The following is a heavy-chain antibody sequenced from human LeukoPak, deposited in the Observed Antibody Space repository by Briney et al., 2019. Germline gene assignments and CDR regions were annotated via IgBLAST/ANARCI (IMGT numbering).Heavy chain of an antibody. CDR2: IYTSGST. Sequence: SETLSLTCTVSGGSISSGSYYWSWIRQPAGKGLEWIGRIYTSGSTNYNPSLKSRVTISVDTSKNQFSLKLSSVTAADTAVYYCARETYYYDSSGHDYWGQGTLVTVSP. J-gene: IGHJ4*02. V-gene: IGHV4-61*02. D-gene: IGHD3-22*01. CDR1: GGSISSGSYY. CDR3: ARETYYYDSSGHDY.